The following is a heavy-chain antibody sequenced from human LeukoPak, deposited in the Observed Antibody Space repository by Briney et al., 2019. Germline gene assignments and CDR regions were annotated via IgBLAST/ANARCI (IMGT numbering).Heavy chain of an antibody. Sequence: SETLSLTCAVYGGSFSGYYWSWIRQPPGKGLEWIGEINHSGSTNYNPSLKSRVTISVDTSKNQFSLKLSSVTAADTAVYYCASSLPRKVVPAAMRYYYYGMDVWGKGTTVTVSS. J-gene: IGHJ6*04. CDR3: ASSLPRKVVPAAMRYYYYGMDV. D-gene: IGHD2-2*01. V-gene: IGHV4-34*01. CDR2: INHSGST. CDR1: GGSFSGYY.